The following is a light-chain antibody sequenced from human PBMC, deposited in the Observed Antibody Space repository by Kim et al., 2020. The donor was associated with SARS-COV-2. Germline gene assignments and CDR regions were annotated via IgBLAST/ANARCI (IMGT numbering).Light chain of an antibody. CDR3: QQYNSYPLT. CDR2: SAF. J-gene: IGKJ4*01. V-gene: IGKV1-16*02. Sequence: DIQMTQSPSSLSASVEDRVTITCRASQDIRNYLAWFQRKPGKAPKSLIYSAFILQNGVPSNFSGSGSGTDFTLTISCLQPEDLATYYCQQYNSYPLTFGGGTKLEI. CDR1: QDIRNY.